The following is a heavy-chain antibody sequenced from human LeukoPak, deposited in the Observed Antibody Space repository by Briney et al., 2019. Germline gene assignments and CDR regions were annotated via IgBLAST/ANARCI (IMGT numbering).Heavy chain of an antibody. CDR3: ANLGGSGYDPVDY. D-gene: IGHD5-12*01. CDR2: IRGIGINT. J-gene: IGHJ4*02. Sequence: GGSLRLSCAASGFTFSSYAMAWVRQPPGKGLEWVSTIRGIGINTYYADSVKGRFTISRDNSKNTLYLQMNNLRAGDTAVYYCANLGGSGYDPVDYWAREPWSPSPQ. V-gene: IGHV3-23*01. CDR1: GFTFSSYA.